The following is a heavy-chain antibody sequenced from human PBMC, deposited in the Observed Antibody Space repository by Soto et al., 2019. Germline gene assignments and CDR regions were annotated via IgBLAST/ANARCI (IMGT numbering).Heavy chain of an antibody. CDR2: IVVGSGNT. CDR1: GFTFTSSA. J-gene: IGHJ6*04. CDR3: AAAASSWYGGSLVYYYGRDV. Sequence: SVKVSCKASGFTFTSSAVQWVRQARGQRLEWIGWIVVGSGNTNYAQKFQERVTITRDMSTSTAYMELSSLRSEDTAVYYCAAAASSWYGGSLVYYYGRDVWGKGTRVTVPS. D-gene: IGHD6-13*01. V-gene: IGHV1-58*01.